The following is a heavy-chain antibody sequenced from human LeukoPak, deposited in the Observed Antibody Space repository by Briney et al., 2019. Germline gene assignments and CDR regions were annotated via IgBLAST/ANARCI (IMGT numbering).Heavy chain of an antibody. CDR3: ARDNYGSGSGGDDAFDI. V-gene: IGHV3-53*01. CDR2: IYSSSDT. J-gene: IGHJ3*02. Sequence: GGSLRLSCSASGFTVTSNYMSWVRQATGQGLEWVGVIYSSSDTYSEASVNGGFTITRDNTHNTVYFQIISLRAADTAVYDCARDNYGSGSGGDDAFDIWGQGTMVTVSS. D-gene: IGHD3-10*01. CDR1: GFTVTSNY.